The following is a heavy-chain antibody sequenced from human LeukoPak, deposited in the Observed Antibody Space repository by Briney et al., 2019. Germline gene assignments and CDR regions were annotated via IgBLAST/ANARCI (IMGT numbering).Heavy chain of an antibody. V-gene: IGHV3-48*02. CDR2: ISSSSSTI. J-gene: IGHJ4*02. D-gene: IGHD2-15*01. Sequence: PGGSLRLSCVASGLTVSSYSMNWVRQAPGKGLEWVSYISSSSSTIYYADSVKGRFTISRDNAKNSLDLQMSSLRDEDTAVYYCARARASGRSGFDYWCQGTLVTVSS. CDR1: GLTVSSYS. CDR3: ARARASGRSGFDY.